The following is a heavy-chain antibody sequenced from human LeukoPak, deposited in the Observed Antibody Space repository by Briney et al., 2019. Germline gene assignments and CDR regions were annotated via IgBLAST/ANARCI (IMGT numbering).Heavy chain of an antibody. CDR3: AREKTVTTHYYYYGMDV. CDR1: GGSISSYY. CDR2: IYTSGST. J-gene: IGHJ6*02. D-gene: IGHD4-17*01. V-gene: IGHV4-4*07. Sequence: SETLSLTCTVSGGSISSYYWSWIRQPAGKGLEWIGRIYTSGSTSYNPSLKSRVTMSVDTSKNQFSLKLSSVTAADTAVYYCAREKTVTTHYYYYGMDVWGQGTTVTVSS.